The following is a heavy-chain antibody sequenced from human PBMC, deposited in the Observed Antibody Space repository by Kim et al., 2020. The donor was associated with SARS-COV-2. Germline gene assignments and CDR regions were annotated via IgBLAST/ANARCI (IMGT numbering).Heavy chain of an antibody. V-gene: IGHV4-39*01. Sequence: SRVTISVDTSKNQFSLKLSSVTAADTAVYYCARTLSSSWAIYYYYGMDVWGQGTTVTVSS. J-gene: IGHJ6*02. CDR3: ARTLSSSWAIYYYYGMDV. D-gene: IGHD6-13*01.